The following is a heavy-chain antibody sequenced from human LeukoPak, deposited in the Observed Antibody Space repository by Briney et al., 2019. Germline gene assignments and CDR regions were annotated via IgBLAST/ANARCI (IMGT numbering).Heavy chain of an antibody. Sequence: GSLRIPCAASGFTFSSYEMNWFRQAPGKGLEWVALIWYDGSNKYYADSVKGRFTISRDNSKNTLYLQMNSLRAEDTAVYYCAGSYYNVFDYWGQGTLVTVSS. V-gene: IGHV3-33*08. J-gene: IGHJ4*02. D-gene: IGHD3-10*01. CDR3: AGSYYNVFDY. CDR2: IWYDGSNK. CDR1: GFTFSSYE.